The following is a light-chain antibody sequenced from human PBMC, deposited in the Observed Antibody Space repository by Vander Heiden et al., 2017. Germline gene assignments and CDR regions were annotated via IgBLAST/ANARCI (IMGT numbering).Light chain of an antibody. CDR3: QAWDSSNVV. J-gene: IGLJ2*01. CDR2: QDS. V-gene: IGLV3-1*01. Sequence: SYELTQPPSVSVSPGLTASITCSGDKLGDKYACWYQQKPGQSPVLVIYQDSKRPSGIPERFSGSNSGNTATLTISGTQAMDEADYYCQAWDSSNVVFGGGTKLTVL. CDR1: KLGDKY.